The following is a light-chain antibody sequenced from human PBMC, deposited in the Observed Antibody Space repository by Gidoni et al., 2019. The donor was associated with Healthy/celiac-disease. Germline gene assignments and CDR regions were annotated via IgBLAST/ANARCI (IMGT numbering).Light chain of an antibody. Sequence: EIVLTQPPGTLSLSPEERATVSCRTSQSASSSYLTWYQQKPGQAPRLLIYGASSRATGRPDRFSGSGSGTDFTLTISRLEPEDFAVYYCQQYGSSGYTFXQXTKLEIK. CDR3: QQYGSSGYT. J-gene: IGKJ2*01. CDR2: GAS. CDR1: QSASSSY. V-gene: IGKV3-20*01.